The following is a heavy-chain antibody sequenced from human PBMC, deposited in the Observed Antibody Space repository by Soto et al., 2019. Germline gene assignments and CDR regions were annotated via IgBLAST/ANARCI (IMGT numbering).Heavy chain of an antibody. Sequence: VSLRLSCAASGFTFSSYSMNWVRQAPGKGLEWVSSISSSSSYIYYADSVKGRFTISRDNAKNSLYLQMNSLRAEGTAVYYCAREVANSGLLDYWGQGTLVTVSS. J-gene: IGHJ4*02. D-gene: IGHD3-10*01. V-gene: IGHV3-21*01. CDR1: GFTFSSYS. CDR2: ISSSSSYI. CDR3: AREVANSGLLDY.